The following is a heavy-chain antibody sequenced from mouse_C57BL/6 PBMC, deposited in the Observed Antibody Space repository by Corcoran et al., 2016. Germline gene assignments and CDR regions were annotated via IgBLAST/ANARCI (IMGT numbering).Heavy chain of an antibody. V-gene: IGHV1-84*01. CDR3: ARDIDY. J-gene: IGHJ2*01. Sequence: QVQLQQPGQELVKPGDSVKKSCKASGDTFTDYYINWVKQRPGQVLEWIEWIYPGSGDTKYNEKFMGKATLTVDTSSSTAYMQLSSLTSEDSAVYCCARDIDYWGQGTTLTVSS. CDR2: IYPGSGDT. D-gene: IGHD1-3*01. CDR1: GDTFTDYY.